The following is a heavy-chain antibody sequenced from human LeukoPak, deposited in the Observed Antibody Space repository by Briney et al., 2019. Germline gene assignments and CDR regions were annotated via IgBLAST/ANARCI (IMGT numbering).Heavy chain of an antibody. CDR3: ARDSSITNSPGG. D-gene: IGHD3-10*01. J-gene: IGHJ4*02. CDR2: IKPDGGEK. V-gene: IGHV3-7*01. Sequence: GGSLRLSCAASGFRINSYWMTWVRQAPGKGLEWVANIKPDGGEKYYVDSVKGRFTISRDNAKNSLYLQMNSLRAEDTAVYYCARDSSITNSPGGWGQGTLVTVSS. CDR1: GFRINSYW.